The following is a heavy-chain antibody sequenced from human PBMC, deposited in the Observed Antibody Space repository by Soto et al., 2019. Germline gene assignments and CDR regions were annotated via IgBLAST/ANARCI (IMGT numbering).Heavy chain of an antibody. D-gene: IGHD3-10*01. Sequence: PSETLSLTCTVSGGSISSYYWSWIRQPPGKGLEWIGYIYYSGSTNYNPSLKSRVTISVDTSKNQFSLKLSSVTAADTAVYYCASTYYYGSGTIDYWGQGTLVTVSS. V-gene: IGHV4-59*08. J-gene: IGHJ4*02. CDR2: IYYSGST. CDR3: ASTYYYGSGTIDY. CDR1: GGSISSYY.